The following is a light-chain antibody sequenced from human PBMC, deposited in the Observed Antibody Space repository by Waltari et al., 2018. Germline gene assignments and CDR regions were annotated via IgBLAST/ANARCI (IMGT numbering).Light chain of an antibody. Sequence: IVLTQSPGTLSLSPGERATLSCRASQSIGIYLAWYQQKPGQAPRLLIYHTSTRATGIPDRFSGSGSGTDFSLTISRLEPEDFAVYHCQHYKNLPVSFGQGTKVEIK. V-gene: IGKV3-20*01. J-gene: IGKJ1*01. CDR2: HTS. CDR3: QHYKNLPVS. CDR1: QSIGIY.